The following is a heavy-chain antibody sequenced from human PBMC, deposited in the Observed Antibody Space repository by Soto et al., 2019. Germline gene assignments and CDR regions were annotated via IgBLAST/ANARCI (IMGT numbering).Heavy chain of an antibody. CDR3: ARVSEARFDY. J-gene: IGHJ4*02. Sequence: SETLSLTCTVSGDSISDSRYYWGWIRQPPGKGLEWIGSIYYDGSTYYTPSLKSRVTISADMSKNQFLLNLSSVTAADTALYYCARVSEARFDYWGQGTLVTVSS. CDR1: GDSISDSRYY. V-gene: IGHV4-39*01. CDR2: IYYDGST.